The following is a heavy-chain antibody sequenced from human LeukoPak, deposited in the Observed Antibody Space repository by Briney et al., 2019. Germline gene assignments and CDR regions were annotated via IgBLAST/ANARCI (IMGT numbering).Heavy chain of an antibody. V-gene: IGHV3-30*03. CDR2: ISYDGSNK. CDR1: GFTFSSYG. CDR3: VGSYFDY. J-gene: IGHJ4*02. D-gene: IGHD3-10*01. Sequence: GGSLRLSCAASGFTFSSYGMHWVRQAPGKGLEWVAVISYDGSNKYYADSVKGRFTISRDNSKNTLYLQMNSLRAEDTAVYYCVGSYFDYWGQGILVTVSS.